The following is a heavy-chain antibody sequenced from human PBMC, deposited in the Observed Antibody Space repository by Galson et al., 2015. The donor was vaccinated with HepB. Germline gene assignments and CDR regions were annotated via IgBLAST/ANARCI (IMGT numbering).Heavy chain of an antibody. CDR3: AGPMVRERLRDYCGMAV. J-gene: IGHJ6*02. V-gene: IGHV3-30*04. Sequence: SLRLSCAASGFTFSSYAMHWVRQAPGKGLEWVAVISYDGSNKYYADSVKGRFTISRDNSKNTLYLQMNSLRAEDTAVYYCAGPMVRERLRDYCGMAVWGQGTTVTVSS. CDR1: GFTFSSYA. D-gene: IGHD3-10*01. CDR2: ISYDGSNK.